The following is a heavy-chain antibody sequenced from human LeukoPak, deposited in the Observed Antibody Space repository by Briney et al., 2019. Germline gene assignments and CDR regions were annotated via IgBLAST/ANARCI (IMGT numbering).Heavy chain of an antibody. CDR1: GFTVSSNY. Sequence: GGSLRLSCAASGFTVSSNYMSWVRQAPGKGLEWVSVIYSGGSTYYADSAKGRFTISRDNSKNTLYLQMNSLRAEDTAVYYCARGLWYDSSGPSDDTFDIWGQGTMVTVSS. J-gene: IGHJ3*02. V-gene: IGHV3-53*01. CDR2: IYSGGST. CDR3: ARGLWYDSSGPSDDTFDI. D-gene: IGHD3-22*01.